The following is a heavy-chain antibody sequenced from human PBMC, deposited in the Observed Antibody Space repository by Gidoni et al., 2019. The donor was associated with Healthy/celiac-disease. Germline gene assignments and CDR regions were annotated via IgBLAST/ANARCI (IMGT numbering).Heavy chain of an antibody. Sequence: EVQLVESGGGLVQPGGSLRLSCSPPGSTFSSYAMHWVRQAPGKGLEYVSAISSNGGSTYYADSVKGRFTISRDNYKNTLYLQMSSLRAEDTAVYYCVKDQAMIVYGMDVWGQGTTVTVSS. D-gene: IGHD3-22*01. J-gene: IGHJ6*02. CDR1: GSTFSSYA. CDR2: ISSNGGST. V-gene: IGHV3-64D*06. CDR3: VKDQAMIVYGMDV.